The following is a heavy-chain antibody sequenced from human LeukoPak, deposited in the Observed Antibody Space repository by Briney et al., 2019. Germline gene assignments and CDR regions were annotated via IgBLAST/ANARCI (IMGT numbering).Heavy chain of an antibody. J-gene: IGHJ4*02. CDR2: ISSSGSTI. CDR1: GFTFSSYE. CDR3: ARDRYDYVWGSYVFDY. V-gene: IGHV3-48*03. D-gene: IGHD3-16*01. Sequence: PAESMRLSCAASGFTFSSYEMNWVRQAPGKGREWVSYISSSGSTIYYADSVKGRFTISRDNAKNSLYLQMNSLRADDTAVYYCARDRYDYVWGSYVFDYWGQGTLVTVSS.